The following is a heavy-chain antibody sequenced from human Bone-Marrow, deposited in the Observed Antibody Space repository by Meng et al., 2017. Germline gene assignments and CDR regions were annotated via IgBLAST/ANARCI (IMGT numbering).Heavy chain of an antibody. Sequence: KVSCKASRGTFSSYAISWVRQAPGQGLEWMGGIIPIFGTANYAQKFQGRVTITADESTSTAYMELSSLRSEDTAVYYCARVSPRRSGWSGDYWGQGTLVTVSS. CDR1: RGTFSSYA. CDR2: IIPIFGTA. CDR3: ARVSPRRSGWSGDY. D-gene: IGHD6-19*01. V-gene: IGHV1-69*01. J-gene: IGHJ4*02.